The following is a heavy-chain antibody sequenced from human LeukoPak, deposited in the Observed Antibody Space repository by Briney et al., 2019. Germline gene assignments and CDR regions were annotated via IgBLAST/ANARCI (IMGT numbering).Heavy chain of an antibody. V-gene: IGHV3-23*01. J-gene: IGHJ5*02. CDR2: ISGSGGST. Sequence: GGSLRLSCAASGFTFSSYAMSWVRQAPGKGLEWVSAISGSGGSTYYADSVKGRFTISRDNSKNTLYLQMNSPRAEDTAVYYCAKDSEYCSSTSCFFNWFDPWGQGTLVTVSS. CDR1: GFTFSSYA. CDR3: AKDSEYCSSTSCFFNWFDP. D-gene: IGHD2-2*01.